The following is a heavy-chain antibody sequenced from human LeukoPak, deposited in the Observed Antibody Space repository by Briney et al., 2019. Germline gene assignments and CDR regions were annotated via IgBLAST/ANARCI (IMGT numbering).Heavy chain of an antibody. Sequence: GGSLRLSCAAPGITFSNYNMNWDRQAPGKGLEWISAITSSSSYTFYADSVKGRFTISRDNAQNSLYLQMNSLRVEDTAIYYCARDPYDGAYSEGYYYYYMDVWGKGTTVTVSS. CDR1: GITFSNYN. J-gene: IGHJ6*03. V-gene: IGHV3-21*01. D-gene: IGHD2-15*01. CDR2: ITSSSSYT. CDR3: ARDPYDGAYSEGYYYYYMDV.